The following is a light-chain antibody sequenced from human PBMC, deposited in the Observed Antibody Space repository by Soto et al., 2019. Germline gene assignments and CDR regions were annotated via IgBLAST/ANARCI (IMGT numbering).Light chain of an antibody. V-gene: IGKV1-39*01. CDR2: AAY. J-gene: IGKJ1*01. CDR3: QQSYTTPRGT. CDR1: QSIGSY. Sequence: DIPMTQSPSSLSASVGDIVTISCGASQSIGSYLNWYQQKPGKAPKVMIYAAYSLHSGLPSRFSGSGSGTDFTLTISSLEPEDFATYYCQQSYTTPRGTFGQGTKVEVK.